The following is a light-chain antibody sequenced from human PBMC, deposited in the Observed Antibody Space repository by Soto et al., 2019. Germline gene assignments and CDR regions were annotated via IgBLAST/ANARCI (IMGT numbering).Light chain of an antibody. J-gene: IGKJ4*01. Sequence: DVVVTQSPLSLPVTLGQPASISCRSSQSLVYSDGHTNLNWFQQRPGQSPRRLLYQVSKRDSGVPDRFSGSGSGTEFTLRISRVEAEDVGVYYCMQGTHWPLTFGGGTKVDIK. CDR3: MQGTHWPLT. V-gene: IGKV2-30*01. CDR1: QSLVYSDGHTN. CDR2: QVS.